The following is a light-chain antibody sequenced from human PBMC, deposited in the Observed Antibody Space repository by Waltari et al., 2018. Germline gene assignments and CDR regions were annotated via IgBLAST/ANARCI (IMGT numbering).Light chain of an antibody. CDR1: SSDSGGYEY. CDR3: SSFTSSTTGI. V-gene: IGLV2-14*03. J-gene: IGLJ2*01. Sequence: SALTQPDSVSGSPGQSITISCSGISSDSGGYEYVSWYQLHPGKAPKVIIYDVNNRPSGVSNRFSGSKSGSSASLTISGLQAEDEADYYCSSFTSSTTGIFGGGTKVTVL. CDR2: DVN.